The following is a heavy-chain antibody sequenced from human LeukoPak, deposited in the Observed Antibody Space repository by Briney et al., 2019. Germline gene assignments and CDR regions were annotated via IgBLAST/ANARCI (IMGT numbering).Heavy chain of an antibody. CDR1: GCTFSSYT. J-gene: IGHJ4*02. CDR2: IIPILGIA. V-gene: IGHV1-69*02. CDR3: ERGVVDTAMVHFDY. Sequence: ASVKVSCKASGCTFSSYTISWVRQAPGQGLEWMGRIIPILGIANYAQKFQGRVTITADKSTSTAYMELSSLRSEDTAVDYCERGVVDTAMVHFDYWGQGTLVTVSS. D-gene: IGHD5-18*01.